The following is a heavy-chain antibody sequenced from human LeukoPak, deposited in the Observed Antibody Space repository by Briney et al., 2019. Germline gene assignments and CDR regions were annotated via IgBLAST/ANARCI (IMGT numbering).Heavy chain of an antibody. Sequence: GGSLRLSCAASGFTFSSYSMNWVRQAPGKGLEWVSSISNSSSYIYYADSVKGRFTISRDNAKNSLYLQMNSLRAEDTAVYYCARAPVYCSSTSCYSPSGFDYWGQGTLVTVSS. CDR1: GFTFSSYS. J-gene: IGHJ4*02. CDR2: ISNSSSYI. CDR3: ARAPVYCSSTSCYSPSGFDY. D-gene: IGHD2-2*01. V-gene: IGHV3-21*01.